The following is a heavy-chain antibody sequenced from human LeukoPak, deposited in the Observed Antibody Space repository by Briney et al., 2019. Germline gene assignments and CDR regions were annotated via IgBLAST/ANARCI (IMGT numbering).Heavy chain of an antibody. Sequence: PSETLSLTCTVSGGSISSYYWSWIRQPPGKGLEWIGYIYYSGSTNYNPSLKSRVTISVDTSKNQFSLKLSSVTAADTAVYYCARHVNDYVWGSYRHSNWFDPWGQGTLVTVSS. CDR3: ARHVNDYVWGSYRHSNWFDP. D-gene: IGHD3-16*02. CDR1: GGSISSYY. J-gene: IGHJ5*02. CDR2: IYYSGST. V-gene: IGHV4-59*08.